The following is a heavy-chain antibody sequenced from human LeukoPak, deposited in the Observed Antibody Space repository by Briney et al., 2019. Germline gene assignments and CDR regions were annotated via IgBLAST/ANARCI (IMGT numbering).Heavy chain of an antibody. CDR3: AKTGTPWYYFDY. CDR2: ISGSGGST. CDR1: GFTFSSYA. J-gene: IGHJ4*02. D-gene: IGHD6-13*01. Sequence: GGSLRLSCAASGFTFSSYAMSWVRQAPGKGPEWVPAISGSGGSTYYADSVKGRFTISRDNSKNTLYLQMNSLRAEDTAVYYCAKTGTPWYYFDYWGQGTLVTVSS. V-gene: IGHV3-23*01.